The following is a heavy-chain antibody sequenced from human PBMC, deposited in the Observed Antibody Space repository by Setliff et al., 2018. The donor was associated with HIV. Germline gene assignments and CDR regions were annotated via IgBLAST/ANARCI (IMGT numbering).Heavy chain of an antibody. CDR3: VRYDVYEYGYQVFDI. V-gene: IGHV5-51*01. Sequence: PGESLKISCKGSGYSFSNYWIGWVRQMPGKGLEWMGIIYPRDSKIRYSPSFQGQVTFSVDKSLNTAYLQWSSLKVSDSAIYYCVRYDVYEYGYQVFDIWGQGTTVTVSS. J-gene: IGHJ3*02. CDR2: IYPRDSKI. CDR1: GYSFSNYW. D-gene: IGHD5-12*01.